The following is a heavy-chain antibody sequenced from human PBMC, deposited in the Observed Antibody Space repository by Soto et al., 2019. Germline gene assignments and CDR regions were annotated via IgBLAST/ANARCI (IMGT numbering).Heavy chain of an antibody. CDR2: ISTYNGNT. CDR3: ARDPQYSTSSQVFDS. CDR1: GYTFTTYA. J-gene: IGHJ4*02. D-gene: IGHD6-6*01. V-gene: IGHV1-18*01. Sequence: QVQLVQSGAEVKKPGASVKVSCKASGYTFTTYAISWVRQAPGQGLEWMGRISTYNGNTKYAQKLQGRVTMTTDTSTSTAYMELRGLRSDDTAVYYCARDPQYSTSSQVFDSWGQGTLVTVSS.